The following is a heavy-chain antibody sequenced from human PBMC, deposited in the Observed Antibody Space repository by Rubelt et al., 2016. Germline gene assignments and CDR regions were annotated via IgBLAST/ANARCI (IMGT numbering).Heavy chain of an antibody. J-gene: IGHJ6*02. CDR1: GFTFDDYA. Sequence: VQLVESGGGLVQPGRSLRLSCAASGFTFDDYAMHWVRQGPGKGLEWVSGINWNSGIKGYADSVKGRFTISRHNSKNTLYLQMNSLRAEATAVYYCGSGSYSPYAMDVWGQGTTVTVSS. V-gene: IGHV3-9*01. CDR3: GSGSYSPYAMDV. CDR2: INWNSGIK. D-gene: IGHD3-10*01.